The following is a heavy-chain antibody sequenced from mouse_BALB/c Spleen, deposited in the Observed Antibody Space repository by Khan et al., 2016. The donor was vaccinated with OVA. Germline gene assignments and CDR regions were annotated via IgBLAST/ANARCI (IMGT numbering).Heavy chain of an antibody. CDR1: GFSLTSYG. D-gene: IGHD3-3*01. CDR2: IWAGGST. CDR3: ARNRGPDYFDY. J-gene: IGHJ2*02. Sequence: VKLLESGPGLVAPSQSLSITCTVSGFSLTSYGVHWVRQPPGKGLEWLGVIWAGGSTNYNSALMSRLSISKDNSKSQVFLKMNSLQTDDTAMYFWARNRGPDYFDYWGQGTSLTVSS. V-gene: IGHV2-9*02.